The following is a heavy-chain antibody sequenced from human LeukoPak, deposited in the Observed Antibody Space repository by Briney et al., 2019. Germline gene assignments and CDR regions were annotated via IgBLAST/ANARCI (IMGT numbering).Heavy chain of an antibody. J-gene: IGHJ6*03. CDR2: IYHSGST. CDR1: GFTFSNAW. Sequence: PGGSLRLSCAASGFTFSNAWMSWVRQAPGKGLEWIGSIYHSGSTYYNPSLKSRVTISVDTSKNQFSLKLSSVTAADTAVYYCAREDITMVRGVKSRYMDVWGKGTTVTVS. V-gene: IGHV4-38-2*02. CDR3: AREDITMVRGVKSRYMDV. D-gene: IGHD3-10*01.